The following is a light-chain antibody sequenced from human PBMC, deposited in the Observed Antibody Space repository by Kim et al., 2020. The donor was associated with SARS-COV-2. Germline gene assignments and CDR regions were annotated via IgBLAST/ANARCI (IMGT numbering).Light chain of an antibody. Sequence: QPVLTQPPSASGTPGQRVTISCSGSRSNIGRNSVNWYQQFPGTAPKILIYSNDQRSSGVPDRFSGSKSGTAASLAITELRSEDEAEYFCAAWDDSLNVVFGGGTKLTFL. CDR3: AAWDDSLNVV. V-gene: IGLV1-44*01. CDR2: SND. CDR1: RSNIGRNS. J-gene: IGLJ2*01.